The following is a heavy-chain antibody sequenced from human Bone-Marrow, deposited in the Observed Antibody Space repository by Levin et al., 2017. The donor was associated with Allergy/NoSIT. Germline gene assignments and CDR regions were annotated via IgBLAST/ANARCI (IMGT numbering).Heavy chain of an antibody. CDR3: VGERPPRIKASRNTYLDH. D-gene: IGHD1-26*01. Sequence: GESLKISCEASGFSFSTYGIHWVRQAPGKGLEWVTFIWYDGSNKDYADSVKGRFTISRDDPKNTVYLQMKDLRAEDTAVYYCVGERPPRIKASRNTYLDHWGQGTLVTVSS. CDR1: GFSFSTYG. J-gene: IGHJ5*02. V-gene: IGHV3-33*01. CDR2: IWYDGSNK.